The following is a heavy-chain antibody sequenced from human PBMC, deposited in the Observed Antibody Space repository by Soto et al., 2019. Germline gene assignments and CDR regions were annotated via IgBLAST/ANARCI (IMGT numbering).Heavy chain of an antibody. V-gene: IGHV1-18*01. CDR1: GYTFKNYG. CDR3: ARDCPVPPATPNNWFDP. J-gene: IGHJ5*02. Sequence: QVQLVQSGAEVKKSGASVKVSCKASGYTFKNYGISWVRQAPGQGLEWMGWISGYNGKTNYAPKLQGRVTLTTDTATSTADRGLRSLRSADTAVYYCARDCPVPPATPNNWFDPWGQGTLVTVSS. D-gene: IGHD2-2*02. CDR2: ISGYNGKT.